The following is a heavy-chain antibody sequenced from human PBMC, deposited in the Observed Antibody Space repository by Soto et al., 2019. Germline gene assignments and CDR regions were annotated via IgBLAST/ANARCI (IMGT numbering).Heavy chain of an antibody. D-gene: IGHD6-6*01. CDR2: ISYDGSNK. V-gene: IGHV3-30-3*01. J-gene: IGHJ3*02. CDR1: GFTFSSYA. Sequence: QVQLVESGGGVVQPGRSLRLSCAASGFTFSSYAMHWVRKAPGKGLEWVAVISYDGSNKYYADSVKGRFTISRDNSKNTLYLQMNSLRAEDTAVYYCARDRARYSSSMLDAFDIWGQGTMVTVSS. CDR3: ARDRARYSSSMLDAFDI.